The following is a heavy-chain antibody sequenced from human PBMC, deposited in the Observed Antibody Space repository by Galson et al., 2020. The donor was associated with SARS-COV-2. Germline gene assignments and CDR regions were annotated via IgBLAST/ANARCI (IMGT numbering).Heavy chain of an antibody. Sequence: GESLKISCAASGFTFSSYAMHWVRQAPGKGLEWVAVISYDGSNKYYADSVKGRFTISRDNSKNTPYLQMNSLRAEDTAVYYCAREPPWGDCSGGSCYLDYWGQGTLVTVSS. V-gene: IGHV3-30*04. CDR1: GFTFSSYA. CDR2: ISYDGSNK. J-gene: IGHJ4*02. CDR3: AREPPWGDCSGGSCYLDY. D-gene: IGHD2-15*01.